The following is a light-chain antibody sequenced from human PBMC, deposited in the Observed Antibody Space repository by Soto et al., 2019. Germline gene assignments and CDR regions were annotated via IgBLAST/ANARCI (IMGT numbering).Light chain of an antibody. Sequence: EIVMTQSPATLSVSPGVRATLSCRGSQSVSSNLAWYQQKPGQAPRLLIYGASTRATGIPARFSGSGSGTEFTLTISSLQSEDFAVYYCQQYNNWPPPLTFGGGTKVEI. V-gene: IGKV3-15*01. J-gene: IGKJ4*01. CDR1: QSVSSN. CDR3: QQYNNWPPPLT. CDR2: GAS.